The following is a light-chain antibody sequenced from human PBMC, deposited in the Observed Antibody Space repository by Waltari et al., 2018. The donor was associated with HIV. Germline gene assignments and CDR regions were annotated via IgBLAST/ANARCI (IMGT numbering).Light chain of an antibody. V-gene: IGLV1-51*01. J-gene: IGLJ3*02. CDR2: DNN. CDR1: PSHLGHDS. CDR3: GTWDRSLSAAV. Sequence: SVLTQPPSVSAAPGQMVTIPCPGRPSHLGHDSVSWYQHVPGAAPRLLVYDNNKRPSGIPDRFSGSRSGTSATLGITGLQTGDEAHYYCGTWDRSLSAAVFGGGTKLTVL.